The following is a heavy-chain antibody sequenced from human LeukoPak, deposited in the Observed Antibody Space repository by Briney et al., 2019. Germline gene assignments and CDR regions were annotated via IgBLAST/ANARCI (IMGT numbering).Heavy chain of an antibody. CDR2: ISAYNGNT. J-gene: IGHJ5*02. D-gene: IGHD2-2*01. CDR3: ARLGRGVVVVPAAKRGGFDP. CDR1: GYTFTSYG. V-gene: IGHV1-18*01. Sequence: ASVKVSCKASGYTFTSYGISWVRQAPGQGLEWMGWISAYNGNTNYAQKLQGRVTMTTDTSTSTAYMELSSLRSEDTAVYYCARLGRGVVVVPAAKRGGFDPWGQGTLVTVSS.